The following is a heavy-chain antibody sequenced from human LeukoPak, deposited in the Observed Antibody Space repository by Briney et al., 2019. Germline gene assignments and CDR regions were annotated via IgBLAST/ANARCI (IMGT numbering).Heavy chain of an antibody. CDR3: ARLLVFDSSGYDHYYFDY. Sequence: SETLSLTCTVSGVSIRSTSYYWGWIRQPPGKGLEWIGSIYFSGNTYYNPSLKTRVTISIDTSKNQFSLKLTSVTAADTAIFYCARLLVFDSSGYDHYYFDYWGQGTLVTVSS. D-gene: IGHD3-22*01. CDR1: GVSIRSTSYY. V-gene: IGHV4-39*01. CDR2: IYFSGNT. J-gene: IGHJ4*02.